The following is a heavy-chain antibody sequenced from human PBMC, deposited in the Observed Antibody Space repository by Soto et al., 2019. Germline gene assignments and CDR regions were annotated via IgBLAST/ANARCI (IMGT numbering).Heavy chain of an antibody. CDR2: IYYSGST. D-gene: IGHD2-15*01. CDR3: TRGPFVVVVAATTGPIDY. J-gene: IGHJ4*02. CDR1: GGSISSYY. V-gene: IGHV4-59*01. Sequence: SEILSLTCTVSGGSISSYYWSWIRQPPGKGLEWIGYIYYSGSTNYNPSLKSRVTISVDTSKNQFSLKLSSVTAADTAVYYCTRGPFVVVVAATTGPIDYWGQGTLVTVSS.